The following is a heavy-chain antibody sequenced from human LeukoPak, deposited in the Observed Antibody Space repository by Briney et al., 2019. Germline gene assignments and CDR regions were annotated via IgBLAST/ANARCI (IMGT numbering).Heavy chain of an antibody. J-gene: IGHJ2*01. Sequence: PGGSLRLSCAVSGFTVSSNYMSWVRQAPGKGLEWVSVMYSGGSSYYADSVKGRFTISRHNSKNTLYLQMNSLRAEDTAVYYCARDRLARIDAGPYWYFDLWGRGTLVTVSS. CDR3: ARDRLARIDAGPYWYFDL. CDR2: MYSGGSS. CDR1: GFTVSSNY. V-gene: IGHV3-53*01. D-gene: IGHD2/OR15-2a*01.